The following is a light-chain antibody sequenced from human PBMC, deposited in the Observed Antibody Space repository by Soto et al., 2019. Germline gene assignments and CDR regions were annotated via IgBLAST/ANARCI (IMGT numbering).Light chain of an antibody. CDR2: GAS. J-gene: IGKJ1*01. V-gene: IGKV3-20*01. CDR1: QSVSNNY. CDR3: QHYVTSLTT. Sequence: EIVLTRSPGTLSLSPGERATLSCRASQSVSNNYLAWYQQKPGQAPRIXIYGASNRATGIPDRFIGSGSGTEFTLTITRLEPEDFEVYYCQHYVTSLTTFGQGTKVDIK.